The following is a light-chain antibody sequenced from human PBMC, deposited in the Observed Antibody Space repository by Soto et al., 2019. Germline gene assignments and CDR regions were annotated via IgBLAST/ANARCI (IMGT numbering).Light chain of an antibody. CDR3: MQALHTPPT. V-gene: IGKV2-28*01. CDR1: QSLLHRNGNNY. J-gene: IGKJ1*01. CDR2: LGS. Sequence: DTVMTQSPLSLPVTPGEPASISCRSSQSLLHRNGNNYLDWYLQKPGQSPQVPIYLGSNRASGVPDRFSGGGSGTDFTLKISRVEAEDVGVYYCMQALHTPPTFGQGTKVEIK.